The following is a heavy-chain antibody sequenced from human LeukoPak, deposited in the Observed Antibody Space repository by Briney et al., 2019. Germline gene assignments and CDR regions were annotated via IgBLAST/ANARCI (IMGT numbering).Heavy chain of an antibody. V-gene: IGHV3-33*01. Sequence: GGPLRLSCAASGFTFSSYGMHWVRQAPGKGLEWVAVIWYDGSNKYYADSVKGRFTISRDNSKNTLYLQMNSLRAEDTAVYYCARSGSGWYGYYYGMDVWGQGTTVTVSS. D-gene: IGHD6-19*01. J-gene: IGHJ6*02. CDR1: GFTFSSYG. CDR2: IWYDGSNK. CDR3: ARSGSGWYGYYYGMDV.